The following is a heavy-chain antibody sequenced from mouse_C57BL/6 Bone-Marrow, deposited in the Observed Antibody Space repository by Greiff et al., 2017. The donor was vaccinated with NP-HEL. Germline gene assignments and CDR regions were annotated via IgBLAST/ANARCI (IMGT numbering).Heavy chain of an antibody. Sequence: EVQGVESGEGLVKPGGSLKLSCAASGFTFSSYAMSWVRQTPEKRLAWVAYISSGGDYIYYADTVQGRFTISRDNARNTLYLQMRSLKSEDTAMYYCTRVDPSYYGSSSPFDYWGQGTTLTVSS. D-gene: IGHD1-1*01. J-gene: IGHJ2*01. CDR1: GFTFSSYA. V-gene: IGHV5-9-1*02. CDR3: TRVDPSYYGSSSPFDY. CDR2: ISSGGDYI.